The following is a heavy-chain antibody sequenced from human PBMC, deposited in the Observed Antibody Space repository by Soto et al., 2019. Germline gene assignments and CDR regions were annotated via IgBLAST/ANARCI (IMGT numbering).Heavy chain of an antibody. J-gene: IGHJ6*02. D-gene: IGHD2-21*01. Sequence: SETLSLTCAVSGGSISSGGYSWSWIRQPPGKGLEWIGYIYHSGSTYYNPSLKSRVTISVDRSKNQFSLKLSSVTAADTAVYYCASAITGYYYYGMDVWGQGTTVTVSS. CDR1: GGSISSGGYS. CDR3: ASAITGYYYYGMDV. CDR2: IYHSGST. V-gene: IGHV4-30-2*01.